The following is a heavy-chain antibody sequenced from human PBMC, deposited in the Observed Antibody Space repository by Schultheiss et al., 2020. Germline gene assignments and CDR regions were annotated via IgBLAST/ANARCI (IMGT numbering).Heavy chain of an antibody. CDR1: GGSVSSGSYY. CDR3: ARVPTGAVTTGNWFDP. V-gene: IGHV4-39*07. D-gene: IGHD4-17*01. Sequence: SETLSLTCTVSGGSVSSGSYYWSWIRQPPGKGLEWIGEINHSGSTNYNPSLKSRVTISVDTSKNQFSLKLSSVTAADTAVYYCARVPTGAVTTGNWFDPWGQGTLVTVSS. J-gene: IGHJ5*02. CDR2: INHSGST.